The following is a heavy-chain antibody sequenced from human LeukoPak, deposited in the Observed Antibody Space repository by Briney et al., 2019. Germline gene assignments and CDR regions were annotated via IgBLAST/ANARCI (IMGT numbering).Heavy chain of an antibody. CDR1: GGSISSSSYY. D-gene: IGHD3-10*01. CDR2: IFYSGST. V-gene: IGHV4-39*01. Sequence: SETLSLTCTVSGGSISSSSYYWGRIRQPPGKGLEWIGSIFYSGSTYYNPSLKSRVTIYVETSKNQFSLKLSSVTAADTAVYYCASGDAGLGFGEIPGQFDYWGQGTLVTVSS. CDR3: ASGDAGLGFGEIPGQFDY. J-gene: IGHJ4*02.